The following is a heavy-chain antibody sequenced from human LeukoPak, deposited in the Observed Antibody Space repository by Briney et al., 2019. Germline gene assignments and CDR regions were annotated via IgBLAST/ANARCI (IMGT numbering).Heavy chain of an antibody. CDR1: GGSISSGSYY. CDR2: IYTSGST. D-gene: IGHD1-7*01. V-gene: IGHV4-61*02. Sequence: PSQTLSLTCTVSGGSISSGSYYWSWVRQPAGKGLEWIGRIYTSGSTNYNPSLKSRVTMSVDSSKKQFSLILISVTAADTAVYYCVRDLDWNYADYWGQGTLVTVSS. J-gene: IGHJ4*02. CDR3: VRDLDWNYADY.